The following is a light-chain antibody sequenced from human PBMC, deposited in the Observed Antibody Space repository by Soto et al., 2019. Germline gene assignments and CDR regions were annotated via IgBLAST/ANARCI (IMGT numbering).Light chain of an antibody. V-gene: IGLV2-14*03. CDR1: SSDIGGYNC. J-gene: IGLJ2*01. CDR3: ASYASSNTVL. Sequence: QSVLTQPASVSGAPGQSSTISCTGTSSDIGGYNCVSWYQQHPGKAPKLMIYDVSDRPSGVSNRFSGSKSGNTASLTISGLQAEDEADYYCASYASSNTVLFGGGTKVTVL. CDR2: DVS.